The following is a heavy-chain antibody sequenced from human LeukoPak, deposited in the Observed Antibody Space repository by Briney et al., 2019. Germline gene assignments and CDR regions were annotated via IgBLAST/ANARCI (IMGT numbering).Heavy chain of an antibody. V-gene: IGHV1-2*02. CDR2: INPNSGGT. CDR1: GYTFTGYY. J-gene: IGHJ5*02. CDR3: ARVKQGAAAGTVWANWFDP. Sequence: VASLKVSCKASGYTFTGYYMHWVRQAPGQGLEWMGWINPNSGGTNYAQKFQGRVTMTRDTSISTAYIELSRLRSDDTAVYYCARVKQGAAAGTVWANWFDPWGQGTLVTVSS. D-gene: IGHD6-13*01.